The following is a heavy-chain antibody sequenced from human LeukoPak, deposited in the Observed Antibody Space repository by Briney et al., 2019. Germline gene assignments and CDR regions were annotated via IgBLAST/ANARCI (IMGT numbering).Heavy chain of an antibody. J-gene: IGHJ6*02. V-gene: IGHV4-39*07. CDR2: IYYSGST. CDR1: GGSISSSSYY. Sequence: SETLSLTCTVSGGSISSSSYYWGWIRQPPGKGLEWIGSIYYSGSTYYNPSLKSRVTISVDTSKNQFSLKLSSVTAADTAVYYCASTTMVRGVHPQYYYGMDVWGQGTTVTVSS. CDR3: ASTTMVRGVHPQYYYGMDV. D-gene: IGHD3-10*01.